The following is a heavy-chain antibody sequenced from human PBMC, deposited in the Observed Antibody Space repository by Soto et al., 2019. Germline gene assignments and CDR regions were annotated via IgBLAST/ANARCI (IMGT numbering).Heavy chain of an antibody. CDR1: GFTFSSCV. D-gene: IGHD6-13*01. Sequence: EVHLLESGGGLVHPGESLRLSCGASGFTFSSCVMTWVRQAPGKGLEWVSCITDSGTGTYYADSVKGRFTICRDNSKNTMYLQMNNLRVEDTGVYYCAKGLINGRWYAEDWGQGTLVTVSS. V-gene: IGHV3-23*01. CDR3: AKGLINGRWYAED. J-gene: IGHJ4*02. CDR2: ITDSGTGT.